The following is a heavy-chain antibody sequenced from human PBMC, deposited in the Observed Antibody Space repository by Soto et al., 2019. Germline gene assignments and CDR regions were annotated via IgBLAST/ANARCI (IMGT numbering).Heavy chain of an antibody. J-gene: IGHJ6*02. Sequence: SETLSLTCTVSSGSISSTIYSWDWIRQPPGKGLEWIGSIFYSGSTYYNPSLKSRVTISVDTSKNQFSLKLSSVTAADTAVYYCARVGGTHYYDSSGYYRPDVWGQGTTVT. CDR3: ARVGGTHYYDSSGYYRPDV. CDR1: SGSISSTIYS. CDR2: IFYSGST. D-gene: IGHD3-22*01. V-gene: IGHV4-39*07.